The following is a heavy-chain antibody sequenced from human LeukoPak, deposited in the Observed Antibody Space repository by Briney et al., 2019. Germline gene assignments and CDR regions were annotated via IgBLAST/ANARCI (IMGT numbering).Heavy chain of an antibody. CDR3: ARDGSDYDSSGYYDSPLDY. CDR2: IYSGGST. D-gene: IGHD3-22*01. Sequence: GGSLRLSCAASGFTVSSNYMSWVRQAPGKGLEWVSVIYSGGSTYYADSVKGRFTISRDNSKNTLYLQMNSLRAEDTAVYYCARDGSDYDSSGYYDSPLDYWGQGTLVTVSS. J-gene: IGHJ4*02. V-gene: IGHV3-53*05. CDR1: GFTVSSNY.